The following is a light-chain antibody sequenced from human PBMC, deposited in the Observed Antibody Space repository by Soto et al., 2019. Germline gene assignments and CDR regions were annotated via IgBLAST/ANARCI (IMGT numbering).Light chain of an antibody. J-gene: IGKJ3*01. V-gene: IGKV3-20*01. Sequence: EIVLTQSPGTLSLSPGERATLSCRASQSVSSNYLAWYQQKPGQAPRLLIYGASNRATGIPDRFSGSGSGTDFTLTISRLEPEDFSVYYCHQYGTAPLTFGPGTKVDIK. CDR2: GAS. CDR1: QSVSSNY. CDR3: HQYGTAPLT.